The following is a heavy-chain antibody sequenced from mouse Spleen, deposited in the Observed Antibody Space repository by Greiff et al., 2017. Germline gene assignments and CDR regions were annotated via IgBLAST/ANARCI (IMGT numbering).Heavy chain of an antibody. CDR1: GFTFSSYY. J-gene: IGHJ3*01. D-gene: IGHD3-1*01. CDR2: ISSGGGST. V-gene: IGHV5-12-1*01. Sequence: DVHLVESGGGLVKLGGSLKLSCAASGFTFSSYYMSWVRQTPEKRLEWVATISSGGGSTYYPDSVKGRFTISRDNAKNTLYLQMSSLNSEDTAVYYCARDRATGGFAYWGQGTLVTVSA. CDR3: ARDRATGGFAY.